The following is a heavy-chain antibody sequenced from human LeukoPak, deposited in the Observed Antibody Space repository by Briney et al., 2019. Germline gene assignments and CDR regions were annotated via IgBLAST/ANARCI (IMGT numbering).Heavy chain of an antibody. CDR2: ISSSSSYI. CDR1: GFTFSSYS. V-gene: IGHV3-21*01. D-gene: IGHD4-17*01. Sequence: GGSLRLSCAASGFTFSSYSTNWVRQAPGKGLEWVSSISSSSSYIYYADSVKGRFTISRDNAKNSLYLQMNSLRAEDTAVYYCARVRLTAFDPWGQGTLVTVSS. CDR3: ARVRLTAFDP. J-gene: IGHJ5*02.